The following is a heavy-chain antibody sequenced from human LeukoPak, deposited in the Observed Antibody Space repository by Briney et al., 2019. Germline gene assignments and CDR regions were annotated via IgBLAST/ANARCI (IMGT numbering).Heavy chain of an antibody. CDR3: ARGNSRKAPDY. CDR2: INHSGST. D-gene: IGHD4-23*01. CDR1: GGSFSGYY. J-gene: IGHJ4*02. Sequence: PSETLSLTCAVYGGSFSGYYWSWIRQPPGKGLEWIGEINHSGSTNYNPSLKSRVTISVDTSKNQFSLKLSSVTAADTAVYYCARGNSRKAPDYWGQGTLVTVSS. V-gene: IGHV4-34*01.